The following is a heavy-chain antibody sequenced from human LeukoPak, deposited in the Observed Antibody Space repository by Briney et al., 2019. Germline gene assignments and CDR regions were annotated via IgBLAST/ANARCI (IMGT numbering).Heavy chain of an antibody. CDR3: AKAAQYQLLSILFDY. D-gene: IGHD2-2*01. V-gene: IGHV3-30*18. J-gene: IGHJ4*02. Sequence: GGSLRLSCAASGFTFSSYGMHWVRQAPGKGLEWVAVISYDGSNKYYADSVKGRFTTSRDNSKNTLYLQMNSLRAEDTAVYYCAKAAQYQLLSILFDYWGQGTLVTVSS. CDR1: GFTFSSYG. CDR2: ISYDGSNK.